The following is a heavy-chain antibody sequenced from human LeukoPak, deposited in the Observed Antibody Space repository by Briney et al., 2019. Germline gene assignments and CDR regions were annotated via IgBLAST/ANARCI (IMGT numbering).Heavy chain of an antibody. J-gene: IGHJ4*02. D-gene: IGHD3-16*01. CDR3: ARFFYYDASLPPY. Sequence: SETLSLTCSVSGGYISTNNYYWGWIPPPPGKGLEWVGYIYYSGRTYYNPSLQSRVTISLDTSQNQLSLQVRSVTVVDTAVYYCARFFYYDASLPPYWGQGTLVTVS. V-gene: IGHV4-39*01. CDR1: GGYISTNNYY. CDR2: IYYSGRT.